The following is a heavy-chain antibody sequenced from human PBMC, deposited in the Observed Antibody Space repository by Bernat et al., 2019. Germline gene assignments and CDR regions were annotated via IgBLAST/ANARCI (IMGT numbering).Heavy chain of an antibody. CDR2: INYSGRT. J-gene: IGHJ4*02. CDR1: GGSISSGDYY. D-gene: IGHD6-13*01. CDR3: ARVVKSSWHDDC. V-gene: IGHV4-31*03. Sequence: QVQLQESGPGLVKPSQTLSLTCTVSGGSISSGDYYWNWIRQHPGKGLEWIGYINYSGRTYYNPSLKSRVSISVDTSKNQFSLKLSSVTAAETAVYYCARVVKSSWHDDCWGQGTLVIVSS.